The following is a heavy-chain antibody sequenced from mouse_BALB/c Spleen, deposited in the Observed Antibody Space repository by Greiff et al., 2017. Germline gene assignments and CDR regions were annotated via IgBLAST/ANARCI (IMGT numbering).Heavy chain of an antibody. J-gene: IGHJ4*01. CDR2: ISSGGSYT. Sequence: EVQLVESGGGLVKPGGSLKLSCAASGFTFSSYAMSWVRQSPEKRLEWVAEISSGGSYTYYPDTVTGRFTISRDNAKNTLYLEMSSLRSEDTAMYYCARAPTMASMDYWGQGTSVTVSS. D-gene: IGHD1-1*02. CDR3: ARAPTMASMDY. CDR1: GFTFSSYA. V-gene: IGHV5-9-4*01.